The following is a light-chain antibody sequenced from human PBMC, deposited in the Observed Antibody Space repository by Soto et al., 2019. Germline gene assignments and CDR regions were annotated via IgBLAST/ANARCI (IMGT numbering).Light chain of an antibody. Sequence: QSALTQPASVSGSPGQSIAISCTGTISDVGGYNYVSWYQQHPGEVPKLILYCVSNRPSGISGRFSGSKSGNTASLTISGLQAEDEADYYCISYASSDLYVFGTGTQLTVL. CDR1: ISDVGGYNY. CDR2: CVS. J-gene: IGLJ1*01. V-gene: IGLV2-14*03. CDR3: ISYASSDLYV.